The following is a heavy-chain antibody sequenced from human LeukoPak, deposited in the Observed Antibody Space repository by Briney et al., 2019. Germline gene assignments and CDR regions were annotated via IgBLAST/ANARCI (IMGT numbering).Heavy chain of an antibody. CDR3: ARLPLRRTAVGYYGIDV. CDR2: IIPIVGTA. V-gene: IGHV1-69*01. Sequence: GSSVKVSCKASGGTFSSYAISWVRQAPGQGLEWMGGIIPIVGTANYAQKVQGRVTITADESMSTVYMELSSLRSEDTAVYYCARLPLRRTAVGYYGIDVWGQGTTVTVSS. CDR1: GGTFSSYA. D-gene: IGHD6-13*01. J-gene: IGHJ6*02.